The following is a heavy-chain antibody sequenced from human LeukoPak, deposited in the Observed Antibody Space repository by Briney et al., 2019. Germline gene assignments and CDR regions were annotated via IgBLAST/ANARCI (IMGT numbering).Heavy chain of an antibody. Sequence: SETLSLTCTVSGGSISSSSYYWGWIRQPPGKGLEWIGSIYYSGSTYYNPSLKSRVTISVDRSKNQFSLKLSSVTAADTAVHYCARDYYGSGSYSHWGQGTLVTVSS. CDR3: ARDYYGSGSYSH. CDR1: GGSISSSSYY. D-gene: IGHD3-10*01. J-gene: IGHJ4*02. V-gene: IGHV4-39*02. CDR2: IYYSGST.